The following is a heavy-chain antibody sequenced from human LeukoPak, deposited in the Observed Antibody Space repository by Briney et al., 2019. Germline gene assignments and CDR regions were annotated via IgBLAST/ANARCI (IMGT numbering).Heavy chain of an antibody. V-gene: IGHV4-59*11. CDR2: IYVTGTT. CDR3: ARGFYGSGSPDY. J-gene: IGHJ4*02. D-gene: IGHD3-10*01. Sequence: SETLSLTCAVSGVSIKSHYWNWVRQPPGKRLEWIGYIYVTGTTNYNPSLKTRVTMSVDTSKNQFSLNLSSVTAADTAVYYCARGFYGSGSPDYWGQGTLVIVSS. CDR1: GVSIKSHY.